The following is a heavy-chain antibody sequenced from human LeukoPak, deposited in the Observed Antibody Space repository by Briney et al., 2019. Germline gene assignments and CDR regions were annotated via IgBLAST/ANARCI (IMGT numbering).Heavy chain of an antibody. J-gene: IGHJ4*02. D-gene: IGHD3-22*01. CDR1: GFTFGDYA. CDR3: TRAGDGDYYDSSGYYSDY. Sequence: GGSLRLSCTASGFTFGDYAMSWFRQAPGKGLEWVGFIRSKAYGGTTEYAASVKGRFTISRDDSKSIAYLQMNSLKTEDTAVYYCTRAGDGDYYDSSGYYSDYWGQGTLVTVSS. CDR2: IRSKAYGGTT. V-gene: IGHV3-49*03.